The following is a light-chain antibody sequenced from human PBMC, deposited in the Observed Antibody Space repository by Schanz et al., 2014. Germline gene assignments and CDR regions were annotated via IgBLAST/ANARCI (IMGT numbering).Light chain of an antibody. CDR3: SSYAGSNTYVL. Sequence: QSALTQPPSASGSPGQSVTISCTGTSSDVGGYNYVSWYQQHPGKAPKLMIYEVSKRPSGVPDRFSGSKSGNTASLTVSGLQAEDEAVYYCSSYAGSNTYVLFGGGTKLTVL. V-gene: IGLV2-8*01. J-gene: IGLJ2*01. CDR1: SSDVGGYNY. CDR2: EVS.